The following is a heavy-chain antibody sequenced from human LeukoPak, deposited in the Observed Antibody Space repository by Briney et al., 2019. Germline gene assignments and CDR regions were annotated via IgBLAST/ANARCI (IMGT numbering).Heavy chain of an antibody. V-gene: IGHV3-30*18. D-gene: IGHD1-26*01. J-gene: IGHJ4*02. CDR2: ISYDGSNK. CDR3: AKDKSGEFDY. Sequence: GGSLRLSCAASGFTFSSYGMHWVRQAPGKGLEWVAVISYDGSNKYYADSVKGRFTIYRDNSKNTLYLQMNSLSAEDTAVYYCAKDKSGEFDYWGQGTLVTVSS. CDR1: GFTFSSYG.